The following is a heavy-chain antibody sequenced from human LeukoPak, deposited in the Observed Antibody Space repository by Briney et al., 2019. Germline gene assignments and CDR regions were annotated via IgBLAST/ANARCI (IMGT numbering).Heavy chain of an antibody. CDR1: GYTFTSYD. J-gene: IGHJ6*02. Sequence: ASVKVSCKASGYTFTSYDINWVRQAPGQGLEWMGWISAYNGNTNYAQKLQGRVTMTTDTSTSTAYMELRSLRSDDTAVYYCARDLGDYDPYYYYYGMDVWGQGTTVTVSS. CDR2: ISAYNGNT. CDR3: ARDLGDYDPYYYYYGMDV. V-gene: IGHV1-18*01. D-gene: IGHD4-17*01.